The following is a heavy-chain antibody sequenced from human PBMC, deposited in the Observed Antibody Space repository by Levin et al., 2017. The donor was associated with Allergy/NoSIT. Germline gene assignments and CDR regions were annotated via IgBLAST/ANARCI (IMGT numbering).Heavy chain of an antibody. CDR2: IYTGGTT. V-gene: IGHV3-53*01. D-gene: IGHD4/OR15-4a*01. CDR3: ARGGAGSKYYFDN. CDR1: GFTVSSNY. Sequence: GASVKVSCAASGFTVSSNYMSWVRQAPGKGLEWVSLIYTGGTTYYADSVKGRFTISRDNSKNTLYLQMNSLRAEDTAVYYCARGGAGSKYYFDNWGQGTLVTVSS. J-gene: IGHJ4*02.